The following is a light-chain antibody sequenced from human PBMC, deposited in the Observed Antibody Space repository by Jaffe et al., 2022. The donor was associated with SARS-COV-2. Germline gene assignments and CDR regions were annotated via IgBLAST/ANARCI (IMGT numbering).Light chain of an antibody. V-gene: IGKV1-39*01. CDR2: AAS. CDR1: QTVNSY. J-gene: IGKJ2*01. Sequence: DIQMTQSPSSLSASVGDRVTITCRASQTVNSYLNWYQQKPGKAPKVLIYAASNLQSGVPSRFSGSGSGTDFTLTISNLQPEDFATYFCQQSHSTPYTFGQGTKLEIK. CDR3: QQSHSTPYT.